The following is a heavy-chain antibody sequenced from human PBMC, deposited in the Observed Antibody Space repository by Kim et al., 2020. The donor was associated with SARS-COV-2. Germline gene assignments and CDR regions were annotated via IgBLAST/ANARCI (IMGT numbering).Heavy chain of an antibody. D-gene: IGHD1-26*01. CDR3: AREIIVERGSALRRGDGMDV. V-gene: IGHV3-30*04. CDR2: ISYDGSNK. Sequence: GGSLRLSCAASGFTFSSYAMHWVRQAPGKGLEWVAVISYDGSNKYYVDSVKGRFTISRDNSKNTLYLQMNSLRAEDTAVYYCAREIIVERGSALRRGDGMDVWGQGTTVTVSS. J-gene: IGHJ6*02. CDR1: GFTFSSYA.